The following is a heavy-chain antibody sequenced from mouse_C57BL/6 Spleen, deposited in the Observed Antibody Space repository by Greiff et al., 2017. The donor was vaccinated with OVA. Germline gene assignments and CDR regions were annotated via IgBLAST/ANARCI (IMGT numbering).Heavy chain of an antibody. V-gene: IGHV1-52*01. D-gene: IGHD3-2*02. Sequence: VQLQQPGAELVRPGSSVKLSCKASGYTFTSYWMHWVKQRPIQGLEWIGNIDPSDSETHYNQKFKDKATLTVDKSSSTAYMQLSSLTSEDSAVYYCARGTAQATGAGYWGQGTTRTVSS. J-gene: IGHJ2*01. CDR3: ARGTAQATGAGY. CDR1: GYTFTSYW. CDR2: IDPSDSET.